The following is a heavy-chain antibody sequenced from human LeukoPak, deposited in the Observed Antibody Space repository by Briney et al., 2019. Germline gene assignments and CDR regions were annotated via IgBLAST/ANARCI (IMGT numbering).Heavy chain of an antibody. V-gene: IGHV4-39*02. CDR3: ARLWFGERPPGV. J-gene: IGHJ6*02. Sequence: SETLSLTCIVSGGSISDKNYYWGWIRQPRGKGLEWIGSIHYRGNTYYNPSLKSRVTISVDTSKNHISLKLSSVTAADTAVYYCARLWFGERPPGVWGQGTTVTVSS. D-gene: IGHD3-10*01. CDR2: IHYRGNT. CDR1: GGSISDKNYY.